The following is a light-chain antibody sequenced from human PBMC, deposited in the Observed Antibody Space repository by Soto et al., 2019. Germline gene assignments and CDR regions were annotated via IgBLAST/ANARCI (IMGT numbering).Light chain of an antibody. CDR3: QQRSNWPPTHT. CDR2: DAY. V-gene: IGKV3-11*01. Sequence: ETVLTQSPATLSLSPGERATLSCRASQSVSSYLAWYQQKPGQAPRLLIYDAYNRATGIPARFSGSGSGTDFTLTISSLEPEDFAVYYCQQRSNWPPTHTFGQGTKLEIK. CDR1: QSVSSY. J-gene: IGKJ2*01.